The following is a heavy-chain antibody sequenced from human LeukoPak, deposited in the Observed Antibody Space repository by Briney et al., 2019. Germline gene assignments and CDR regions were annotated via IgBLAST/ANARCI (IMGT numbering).Heavy chain of an antibody. CDR3: ATDIYWFDP. CDR1: GGSISSYY. V-gene: IGHV4-4*07. CDR2: ISASGST. J-gene: IGHJ5*02. Sequence: SETLSLTCTVSGGSISSYYWSWIRQPAGKGLEWIGRISASGSTNYAPSLRSRVTMSGDTSKNQFSLKLHSVTAADTAVYYCATDIYWFDPWGRGTLVTVSS.